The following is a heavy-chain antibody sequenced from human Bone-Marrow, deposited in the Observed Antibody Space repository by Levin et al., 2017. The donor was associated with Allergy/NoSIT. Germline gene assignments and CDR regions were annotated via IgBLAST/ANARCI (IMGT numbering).Heavy chain of an antibody. J-gene: IGHJ4*02. V-gene: IGHV3-74*01. CDR2: INGDGSST. CDR3: VSFFDF. CDR1: GLSFSNYW. D-gene: IGHD5/OR15-5a*01. Sequence: GGSLRLSCAASGLSFSNYWMHWVRQAPGKGPVWVSRINGDGSSTTYADSVKGRFTISRDNAKNTLYLQMNSLRAEDTAVYYCVSFFDFWGQGILVTVSS.